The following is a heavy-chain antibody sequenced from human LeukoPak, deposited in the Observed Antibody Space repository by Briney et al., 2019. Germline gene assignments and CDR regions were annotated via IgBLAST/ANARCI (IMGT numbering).Heavy chain of an antibody. CDR2: IYYSGST. V-gene: IGHV4-30-4*08. J-gene: IGHJ4*02. Sequence: PSETLSLTCTVSGGSISSGGYYWSWIRQHPGKGLEWIGYIYYSGSTYYNPSLKSRVTISVDTSKNQFSLKLSSVTAADTAVYYCARDCSGGSCYLSFDYRGQGTLVTVSS. CDR1: GGSISSGGYY. CDR3: ARDCSGGSCYLSFDY. D-gene: IGHD2-15*01.